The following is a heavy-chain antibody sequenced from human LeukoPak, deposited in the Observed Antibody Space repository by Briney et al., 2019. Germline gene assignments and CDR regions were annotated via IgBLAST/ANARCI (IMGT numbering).Heavy chain of an antibody. CDR3: ARQFRFGELLADYYGMDV. Sequence: GESLKISCKASGYSFTTYWIGWVRQMPGKGLEWMGIIFPADSDTRYSPSFQGQVTVSADKSITTAYLQWSSLKASDTAMYYCARQFRFGELLADYYGMDVWGQGTTVTVSS. CDR1: GYSFTTYW. D-gene: IGHD3-10*01. J-gene: IGHJ6*02. V-gene: IGHV5-51*01. CDR2: IFPADSDT.